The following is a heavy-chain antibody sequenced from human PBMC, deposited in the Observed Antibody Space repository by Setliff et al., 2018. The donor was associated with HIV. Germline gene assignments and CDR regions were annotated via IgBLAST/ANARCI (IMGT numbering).Heavy chain of an antibody. CDR1: GFTFNTYA. Sequence: PGGSLRLSCAASGFTFNTYAMNWVRQAPGKGLEWASGIRGSGGSTYYADSVKGRFTISRDNSKNTLYLEMNSLRVEDTAVYHCARSSSWYVEWFDPWGQGTLVTVS. CDR2: IRGSGGST. V-gene: IGHV3-23*01. J-gene: IGHJ5*02. D-gene: IGHD6-13*01. CDR3: ARSSSWYVEWFDP.